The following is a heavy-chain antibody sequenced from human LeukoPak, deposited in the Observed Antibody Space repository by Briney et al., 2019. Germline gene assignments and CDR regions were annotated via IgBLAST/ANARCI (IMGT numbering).Heavy chain of an antibody. CDR2: INPSGGST. CDR3: ARVSYCGGDCYSSQYFQH. Sequence: GASVKVSCKASGGTFSSYAISWVRQAPGQGLEWMGIINPSGGSTSYAQKFQGRVTMTRDTSTSTVYMELSSLRSEDTAVYYCARVSYCGGDCYSSQYFQHWGQGTLVTVSS. D-gene: IGHD2-21*02. J-gene: IGHJ1*01. CDR1: GGTFSSYA. V-gene: IGHV1-46*01.